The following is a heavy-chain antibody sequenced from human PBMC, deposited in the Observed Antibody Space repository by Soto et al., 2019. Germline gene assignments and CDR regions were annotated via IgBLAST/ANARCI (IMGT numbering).Heavy chain of an antibody. V-gene: IGHV3-21*01. CDR2: ISSSSSYI. D-gene: IGHD6-19*01. J-gene: IGHJ4*02. Sequence: GSLRLSCAASGFTFSSYSMNWVRQAPGKGLEWVSSISSSSSYIYYADSVKGRFTISRDNSKNTLYLQMNSLRAEDTAVYYCAKDYEQWLEMPLVFDYWGQGTLVTVSS. CDR1: GFTFSSYS. CDR3: AKDYEQWLEMPLVFDY.